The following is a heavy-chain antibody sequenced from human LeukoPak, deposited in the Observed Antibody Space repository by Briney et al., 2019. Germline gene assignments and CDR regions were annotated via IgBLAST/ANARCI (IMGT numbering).Heavy chain of an antibody. J-gene: IGHJ6*03. V-gene: IGHV3-43D*03. CDR2: ISWDGGST. Sequence: GGSLRLSCAASGFTFDDYAMHWVRQAPGKGLEWVSLISWDGGSTYYADSVKGRFTISRDNAKNSLYLQMNSLRAEDTALYYCASSGGSSFYYYYMDVWGKGTTVTVSS. D-gene: IGHD6-19*01. CDR1: GFTFDDYA. CDR3: ASSGGSSFYYYYMDV.